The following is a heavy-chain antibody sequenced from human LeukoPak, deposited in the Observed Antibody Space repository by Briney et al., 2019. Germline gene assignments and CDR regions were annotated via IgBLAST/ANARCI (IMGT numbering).Heavy chain of an antibody. CDR1: GDTFSRYT. D-gene: IGHD2-21*02. J-gene: IGHJ5*01. Sequence: GSSVKVSCQTSGDTFSRYTISWVRQAPGQGLEWLGGIIPRLDTKNHAQKFQGRVMISADESTKTVYMELSGLRSDDTAIYYCARGRTGTYCGGDCFSWGQGTLVTVSP. V-gene: IGHV1-69*16. CDR3: ARGRTGTYCGGDCFS. CDR2: IIPRLDTK.